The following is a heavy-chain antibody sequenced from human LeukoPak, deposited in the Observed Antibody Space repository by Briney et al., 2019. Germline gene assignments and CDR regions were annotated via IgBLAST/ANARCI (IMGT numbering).Heavy chain of an antibody. V-gene: IGHV4-30-4*01. D-gene: IGHD3-9*01. CDR3: ASFDYYFNY. Sequence: HSETLSLTCTVSGGSISSGDYSWSWIRQYPGQGLEWIGYIHYSGSTSYNPSLKSRVTISVDTSKNQFSLKLSSVTAADTAVYFCASFDYYFNYWGQGTLVTISS. CDR2: IHYSGST. CDR1: GGSISSGDYS. J-gene: IGHJ4*02.